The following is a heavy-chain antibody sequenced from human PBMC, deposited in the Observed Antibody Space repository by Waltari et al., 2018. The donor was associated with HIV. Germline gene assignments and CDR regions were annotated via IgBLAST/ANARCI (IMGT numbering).Heavy chain of an antibody. D-gene: IGHD3-16*01. J-gene: IGHJ4*02. Sequence: QLQLQESGPGLVKPSEPLSLTCTVPGGSVGSSSTYWGWIRQPPGKGLAWIGSINYSGNSYYNPSLKSRVTISVDTSKNQLSLNLSSVTAADTAVYYCAPYYYISSRHYFDSWGQGTLVTVSS. CDR2: INYSGNS. V-gene: IGHV4-39*07. CDR1: GGSVGSSSTY. CDR3: APYYYISSRHYFDS.